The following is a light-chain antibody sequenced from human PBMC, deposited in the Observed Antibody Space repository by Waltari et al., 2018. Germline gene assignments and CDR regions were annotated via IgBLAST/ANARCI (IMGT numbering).Light chain of an antibody. J-gene: IGLJ3*02. Sequence: QSVLTQPPSASGTPGQRVTISCSGSSSNIGSATVNWFQHLPGTAPKLPTYTDNQRPSGVPARFSGSMSGTLAPLAISGLQSEEEADYYCATWDDTLHGCWVFGGGTKLTVL. CDR2: TDN. V-gene: IGLV1-44*01. CDR1: SSNIGSAT. CDR3: ATWDDTLHGCWV.